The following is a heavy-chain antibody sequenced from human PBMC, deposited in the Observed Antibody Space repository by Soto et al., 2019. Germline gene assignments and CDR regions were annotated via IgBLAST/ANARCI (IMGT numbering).Heavy chain of an antibody. Sequence: SETLSLTCTVSGGSISSSSYYWGWIRQPPGKGLEWIGSIYYSGSTYYNPSLKSRVTISVDTSKNQFSLKLSSVTAADTAAYYCARQGRREAIYGMDVWGQGTTVTVSS. CDR2: IYYSGST. V-gene: IGHV4-39*01. CDR1: GGSISSSSYY. CDR3: ARQGRREAIYGMDV. J-gene: IGHJ6*02.